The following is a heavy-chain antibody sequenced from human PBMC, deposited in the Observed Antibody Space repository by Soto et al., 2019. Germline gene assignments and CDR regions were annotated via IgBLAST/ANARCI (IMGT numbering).Heavy chain of an antibody. V-gene: IGHV1-69*01. CDR2: IIPIFGTA. J-gene: IGHJ3*02. Sequence: QVQLVQSGAEVKKPGSSVKVSCKASGGTFSSYAISWVRQAPGQGLEWMGGIIPIFGTANYAQKFQGRVTITADESTRTAYMELSSLRSEDTAVYYCASAAYCGGDCYFAFDIWGQGTMVTVSS. D-gene: IGHD2-21*02. CDR3: ASAAYCGGDCYFAFDI. CDR1: GGTFSSYA.